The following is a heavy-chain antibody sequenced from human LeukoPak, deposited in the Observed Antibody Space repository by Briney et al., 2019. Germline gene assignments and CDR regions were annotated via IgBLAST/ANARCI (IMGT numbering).Heavy chain of an antibody. J-gene: IGHJ4*02. CDR3: ARGSKMATISDY. CDR1: GGSISSYY. CDR2: IYSSGST. D-gene: IGHD5-24*01. Sequence: PSETLSLTCTASGGSISSYYWSWIRQPPGKGLEWIGYIYSSGSTNYNPSLKSRVTMSVDTSKNQFSLKLSSVTAADTAVYYCARGSKMATISDYWGQGTLVTVSS. V-gene: IGHV4-59*01.